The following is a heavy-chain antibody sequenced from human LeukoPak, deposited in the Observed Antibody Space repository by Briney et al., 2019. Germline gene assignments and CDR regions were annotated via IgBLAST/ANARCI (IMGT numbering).Heavy chain of an antibody. D-gene: IGHD2-2*01. CDR3: ARDLDNYCSSTSCYPAWYFDL. J-gene: IGHJ2*01. V-gene: IGHV4-59*12. Sequence: SETLSLTCTVSGGSISSYYWSWIRQPPGKGLEWIGYIYYSGSTYYNPSLKSRVTISVDTSKNQFSLKLSSVTAADTAVYYCARDLDNYCSSTSCYPAWYFDLWGRGTLVTVSS. CDR1: GGSISSYY. CDR2: IYYSGST.